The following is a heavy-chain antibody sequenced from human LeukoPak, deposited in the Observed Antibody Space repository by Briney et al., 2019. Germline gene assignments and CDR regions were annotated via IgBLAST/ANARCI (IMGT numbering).Heavy chain of an antibody. Sequence: SETLSLTCADYGGSFSGYYWSWIRQPPGKGLEWIGSIYHSGSTYYNPSLKSRVTISVDTSKNQFSLKLSSVTAADTAVYYCARHEHIVVVIAMIDYWGQGTLVTVSS. CDR1: GGSFSGYY. CDR3: ARHEHIVVVIAMIDY. D-gene: IGHD2-21*01. V-gene: IGHV4-34*01. CDR2: IYHSGST. J-gene: IGHJ4*02.